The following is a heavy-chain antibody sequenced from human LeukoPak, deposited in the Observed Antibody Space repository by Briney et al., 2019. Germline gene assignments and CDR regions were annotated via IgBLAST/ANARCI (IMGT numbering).Heavy chain of an antibody. CDR3: ARAALSSIAARQSFDY. CDR2: INHSGRT. Sequence: EINHSGRTNYNPSLQSRVTISVDTSKNQFSLKLSSVTAADTAVYYCARAALSSIAARQSFDYWGQGTLVTVSS. V-gene: IGHV4-34*01. J-gene: IGHJ4*02. D-gene: IGHD6-6*01.